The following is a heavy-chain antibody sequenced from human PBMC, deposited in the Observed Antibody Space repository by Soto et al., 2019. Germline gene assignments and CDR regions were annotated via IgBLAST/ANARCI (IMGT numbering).Heavy chain of an antibody. Sequence: PSETLSLTCTVSGGSISSGGYYWSWIRQHPGKGLEWIGYIYYSGSTYYNPSLKSRVTISVDTSKNQFSLKLSSVTAADTAVYYCARDVGYCSGRSCYPVGWFDPWGQGTLVTVYS. CDR3: ARDVGYCSGRSCYPVGWFDP. J-gene: IGHJ5*02. CDR2: IYYSGST. D-gene: IGHD2-15*01. CDR1: GGSISSGGYY. V-gene: IGHV4-31*03.